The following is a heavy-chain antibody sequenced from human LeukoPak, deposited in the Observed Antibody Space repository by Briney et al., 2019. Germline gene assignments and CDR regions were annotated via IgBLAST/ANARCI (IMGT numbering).Heavy chain of an antibody. CDR3: AKAAESSGYYFDY. CDR1: GGSISSGGYY. V-gene: IGHV4-31*03. D-gene: IGHD3-3*01. Sequence: PSETLSLTCTVSGGSISSGGYYWSWIRQHPGKGLEWIGYIYYSGSTYYNPSLKSRVTISVDTSKNQFSLKLSSVTAADTALYYCAKAAESSGYYFDYWGQGTLVTVSS. J-gene: IGHJ4*02. CDR2: IYYSGST.